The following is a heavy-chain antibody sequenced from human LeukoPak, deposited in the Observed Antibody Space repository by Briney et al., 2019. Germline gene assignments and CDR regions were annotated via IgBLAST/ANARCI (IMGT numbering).Heavy chain of an antibody. V-gene: IGHV4-59*08. D-gene: IGHD4-11*01. CDR1: GGSFSGYY. Sequence: SETLSLTCAVYGGSFSGYYWSWIRQPPGKGLEWIGYIYYSGSTNYNPSLKSRVTISVDTSKNQFSLKLSSVTAADTAVYYCARHGPTSDAFDIWGQGTMVTVSS. CDR2: IYYSGST. CDR3: ARHGPTSDAFDI. J-gene: IGHJ3*02.